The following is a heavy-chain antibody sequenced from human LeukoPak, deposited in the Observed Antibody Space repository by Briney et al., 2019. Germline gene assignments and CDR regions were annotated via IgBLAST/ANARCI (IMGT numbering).Heavy chain of an antibody. D-gene: IGHD3-22*01. CDR2: IYHSGST. V-gene: IGHV4-61*08. CDR1: GGSISSGDYY. J-gene: IGHJ3*02. CDR3: ARGYDRDDAFDI. Sequence: SETLSLTCTVSGGSISSGDYYWSWIRQPPGKGLEWIGYIYHSGSTNYNPSLKSRVTISVDTSKNQFSLKLSSVTAADTAVYYCARGYDRDDAFDIWGQGTMVTVSS.